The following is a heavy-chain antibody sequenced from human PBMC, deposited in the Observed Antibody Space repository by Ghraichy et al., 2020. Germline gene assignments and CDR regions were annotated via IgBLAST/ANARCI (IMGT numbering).Heavy chain of an antibody. D-gene: IGHD3-3*01. CDR2: INHSGST. J-gene: IGHJ3*02. CDR3: AREEAVRFLEWLPDDAFDI. V-gene: IGHV4-34*01. CDR1: GGSFSGYY. Sequence: SQTLSLTCAVYGGSFSGYYWSWIRQPPGKGLEWIGEINHSGSTNYNPSLKSRVTISVDTSKNQFSLKLSSVTAADTAVYYCAREEAVRFLEWLPDDAFDIWGQGTMVTVSS.